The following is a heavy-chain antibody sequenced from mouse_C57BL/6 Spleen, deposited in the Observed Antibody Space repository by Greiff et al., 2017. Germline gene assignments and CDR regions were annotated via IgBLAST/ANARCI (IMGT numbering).Heavy chain of an antibody. CDR3: ARKGDLFFYYAMDY. CDR2: INPYNGGT. CDR1: GYTFTDYY. V-gene: IGHV1-19*01. J-gene: IGHJ4*01. Sequence: EVQLQQSGPVLVKPGASVKMSCKASGYTFTDYYMNWVKQSHGKSLEWIGVINPYNGGTSYNQKFKGKATLTVDKSSSTAYMELNSLTSEDSAVYYCARKGDLFFYYAMDYWGQGTSVTVSS.